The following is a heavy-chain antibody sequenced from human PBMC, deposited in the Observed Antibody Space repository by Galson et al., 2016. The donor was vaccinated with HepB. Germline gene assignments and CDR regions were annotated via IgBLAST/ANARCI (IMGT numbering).Heavy chain of an antibody. V-gene: IGHV1-2*02. J-gene: IGHJ4*02. D-gene: IGHD1-14*01. Sequence: SVKVSCKASGYTFTDYYIHWVRQAPGQGLEWMGWLNPKSGGSVSAQKFQGRVTMTRDTSINTAFMELNRLISDDTAVYYCAKVVAESNPNQALDYWGQGTLVTASS. CDR1: GYTFTDYY. CDR2: LNPKSGGS. CDR3: AKVVAESNPNQALDY.